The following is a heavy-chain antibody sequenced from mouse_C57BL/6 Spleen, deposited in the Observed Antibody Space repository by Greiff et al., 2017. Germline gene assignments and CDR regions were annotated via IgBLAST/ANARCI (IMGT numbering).Heavy chain of an antibody. CDR2: ISSGGSYT. V-gene: IGHV5-6*01. Sequence: DVQLVESGGDLVKPGGSLKLSCAASGFTFSSYGMSWVRQTPDKRLEWVATISSGGSYTYYPDSVKGRFTISRDNAKNTLYLQMSSLKSEDTAMYYCARHLPSRAWFAYWGQGTLVTVSA. J-gene: IGHJ3*01. CDR1: GFTFSSYG. CDR3: ARHLPSRAWFAY.